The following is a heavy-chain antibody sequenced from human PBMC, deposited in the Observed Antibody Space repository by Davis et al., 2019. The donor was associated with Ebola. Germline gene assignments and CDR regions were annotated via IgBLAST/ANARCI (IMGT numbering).Heavy chain of an antibody. CDR1: GYSFTGYW. CDR2: IYPGDSDT. J-gene: IGHJ4*02. Sequence: GGSLRLSCKGSGYSFTGYWIGWVRQMPGKGLEWMGIIYPGDSDTRYSPSFQGQVTISADKSISTAYLQWSSLKASDTAMYYCARIGSGWSSHYFDYWGQGTLVTVSS. CDR3: ARIGSGWSSHYFDY. D-gene: IGHD6-19*01. V-gene: IGHV5-51*01.